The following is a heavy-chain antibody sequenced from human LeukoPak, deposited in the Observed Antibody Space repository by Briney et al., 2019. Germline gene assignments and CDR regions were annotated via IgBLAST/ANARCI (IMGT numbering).Heavy chain of an antibody. Sequence: PGGSLRLSCAASGFTFSSYTMHWVRQAPGKGLEWVAVISYDGTNEYYADSVKGRFTISRDNSKNTLYLQMDSLRVEDTAVFYCARNRGATGYYWVDYWGQGTLVSVSS. CDR1: GFTFSSYT. V-gene: IGHV3-30-3*01. CDR2: ISYDGTNE. J-gene: IGHJ4*02. D-gene: IGHD3-22*01. CDR3: ARNRGATGYYWVDY.